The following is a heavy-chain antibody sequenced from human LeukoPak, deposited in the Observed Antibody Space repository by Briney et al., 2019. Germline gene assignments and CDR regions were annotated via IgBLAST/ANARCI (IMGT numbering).Heavy chain of an antibody. V-gene: IGHV1-24*01. J-gene: IGHJ5*02. CDR1: GYTLTELS. CDR2: FDPEDGET. Sequence: ASVKVSCKVSGYTLTELSMHWVRQAPGKGLEWMGGFDPEDGETIYAQKFQGRVTMTRNTSISTAYMELSSLRSEDTAVYYCVGGFDPWGRGTLVTVSS. CDR3: VGGFDP.